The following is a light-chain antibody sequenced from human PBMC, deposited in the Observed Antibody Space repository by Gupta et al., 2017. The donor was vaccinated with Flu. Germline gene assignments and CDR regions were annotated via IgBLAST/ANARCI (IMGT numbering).Light chain of an antibody. CDR3: QQYKSYST. Sequence: DLQMTQSPPTLSASVGDRVTITGRASQKSNSWLAWYQQKPGTAPILIFHKASSSQEGVPPMCGGRGSGTEFIITISSLEPDVVATYCWQQYKSYSTFGQGTRVEIK. CDR1: QKSNSW. J-gene: IGKJ1*01. V-gene: IGKV1-5*03. CDR2: KAS.